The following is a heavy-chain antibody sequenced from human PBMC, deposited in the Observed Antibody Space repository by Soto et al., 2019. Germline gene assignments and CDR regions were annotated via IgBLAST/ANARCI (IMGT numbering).Heavy chain of an antibody. CDR2: IYYDGST. Sequence: SETLSLTXTVPGGSINSNNYYWAWIRQPPGKGLAWIASIYYDGSTYYNPSLKSRVIISIDTSKNQFSLRLRSVTAADTAIYYCAKVVVAATRHTDFDSWGQGTLVTVSS. D-gene: IGHD2-15*01. CDR1: GGSINSNNYY. J-gene: IGHJ4*02. V-gene: IGHV4-39*01. CDR3: AKVVVAATRHTDFDS.